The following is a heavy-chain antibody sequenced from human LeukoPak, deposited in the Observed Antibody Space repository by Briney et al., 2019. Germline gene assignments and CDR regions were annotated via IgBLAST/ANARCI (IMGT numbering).Heavy chain of an antibody. V-gene: IGHV4-4*07. CDR1: GGSISGYY. CDR2: IYTTGST. D-gene: IGHD2/OR15-2a*01. CDR3: ARLLRRDNWFDP. J-gene: IGHJ5*02. Sequence: SETLSLTCTVSGGSISGYYWSWIRQPAGKGLEWIGRIYTTGSTNYNPSLKSRVTMSIDTSKNQFSLKLSSVTAADTAVYYCARLLRRDNWFDPWGQGTLVTVSS.